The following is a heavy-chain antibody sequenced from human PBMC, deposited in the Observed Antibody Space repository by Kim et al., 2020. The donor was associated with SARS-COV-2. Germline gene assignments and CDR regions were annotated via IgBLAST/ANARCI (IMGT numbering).Heavy chain of an antibody. V-gene: IGHV4-39*01. J-gene: IGHJ4*02. CDR2: IYYSGST. CDR3: ARQSPEGRVY. CDR1: GGSISSSSYY. Sequence: SETLSLTCTVSGGSISSSSYYWGWIRQPPGKGLEWIGSIYYSGSTYYNPSLKSRVTISVDTSKNQFSLKLSSVTAADTAVYYCARQSPEGRVYCGQGARVTVSS.